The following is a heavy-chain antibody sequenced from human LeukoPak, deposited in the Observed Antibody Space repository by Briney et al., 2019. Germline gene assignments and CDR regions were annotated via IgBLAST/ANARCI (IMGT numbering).Heavy chain of an antibody. Sequence: PGGSLRLSCAASGFTFSSYAMSWVRQAPGKGLEWVSGISGSGGSTYYADSVKGRFTISRDNSKNTLYLQMNSLRAEDTAVYYCAKEGYCGGDCHREFDYWGQGTLVTVSS. CDR1: GFTFSSYA. D-gene: IGHD2-21*02. CDR3: AKEGYCGGDCHREFDY. V-gene: IGHV3-23*01. J-gene: IGHJ4*02. CDR2: ISGSGGST.